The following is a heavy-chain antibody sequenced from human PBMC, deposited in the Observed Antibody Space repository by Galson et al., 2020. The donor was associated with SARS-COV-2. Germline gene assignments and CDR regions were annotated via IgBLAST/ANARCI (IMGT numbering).Heavy chain of an antibody. CDR1: GGSISSSDW. V-gene: IGHV4-4*02. CDR2: IFHSGYT. D-gene: IGHD2-21*02. CDR3: SRIIVTAYYFSYMDV. J-gene: IGHJ6*03. Sequence: SETLSLTCAVSGGSISSSDWWGWVRQPPGKGLEWIGEIFHSGYTNYNPSLKSRVTMSLDTSKNQFSLKLSSVTAADTALYYCSRIIVTAYYFSYMDVWGNGTTVTVAS.